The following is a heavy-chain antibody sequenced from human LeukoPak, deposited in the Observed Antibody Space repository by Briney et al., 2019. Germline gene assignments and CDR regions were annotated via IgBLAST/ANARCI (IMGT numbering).Heavy chain of an antibody. Sequence: GGSLRLSCAASGFSFSVSWMSWVRQAPGKGLEWVANINDDGGEKYYVDSVKGRFAISRDNAKNSLYLQMNSLTAEDTAVYYCARGGTTFEHWGQGTVVTVSS. D-gene: IGHD1-1*01. CDR3: ARGGTTFEH. CDR1: GFSFSVSW. CDR2: INDDGGEK. V-gene: IGHV3-7*01. J-gene: IGHJ4*02.